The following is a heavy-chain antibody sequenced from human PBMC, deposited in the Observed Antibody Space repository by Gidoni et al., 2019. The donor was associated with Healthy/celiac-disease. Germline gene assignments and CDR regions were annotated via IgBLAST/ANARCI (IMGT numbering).Heavy chain of an antibody. CDR1: GGTFSSYA. V-gene: IGHV1-69*06. CDR3: ARDVGAPILTTGYYYGMDV. Sequence: QVQLVQSGAEVQKPGSSVKVSCKASGGTFSSYAISWVRQAPGQGLEWMGGIIPIFGTANYAQNFQGRVTITADKSTSTAYMELSSLRSEDTAVYYCARDVGAPILTTGYYYGMDVWGQGTTVTVSS. J-gene: IGHJ6*02. CDR2: IIPIFGTA. D-gene: IGHD4-17*01.